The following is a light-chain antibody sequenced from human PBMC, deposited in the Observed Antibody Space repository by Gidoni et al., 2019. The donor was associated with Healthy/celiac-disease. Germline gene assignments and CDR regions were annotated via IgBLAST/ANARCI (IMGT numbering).Light chain of an antibody. J-gene: IGKJ2*01. CDR3: KQYGSSLT. Sequence: ELVLTQSPGTLSLPPGESATLTCRASQSVSSRYLAWYQQKPGQAPRLLIYGASSRATGIPDRFSGSGSGTDFILTISRLEPEDFAVYYCKQYGSSLTLGQGTKLEIK. CDR1: QSVSSRY. V-gene: IGKV3-20*01. CDR2: GAS.